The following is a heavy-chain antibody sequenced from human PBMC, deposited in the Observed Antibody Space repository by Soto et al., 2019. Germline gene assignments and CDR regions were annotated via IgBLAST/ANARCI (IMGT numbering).Heavy chain of an antibody. CDR2: ISGSGGST. V-gene: IGHV3-23*01. CDR1: GYPFSYYK. D-gene: IGHD1-1*01. CDR3: AKEGTPPAPD. Sequence: GYLRADGVGSGYPFSYYKKRWVRQAPGKGLEWVSGISGSGGSTYYADSVKGRFTISRDSSKNTLYLQMNSLRAEDTAVYYCAKEGTPPAPDWGQGNLVTLSS. J-gene: IGHJ4*02.